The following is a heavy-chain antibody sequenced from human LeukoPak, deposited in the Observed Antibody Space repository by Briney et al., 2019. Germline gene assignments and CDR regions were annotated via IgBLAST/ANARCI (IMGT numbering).Heavy chain of an antibody. CDR2: IIPIFGTA. CDR1: GGTFSSYA. J-gene: IGHJ5*02. V-gene: IGHV1-69*05. D-gene: IGHD6-13*01. CDR3: AREERAAAGTWLFDP. Sequence: GSSVKVSCKASGGTFSSYAISWVRQALGQGLEWMGGIIPIFGTANYAQKFQGRVTITTDESTSTAYMELSSLRSEDTAVYYCAREERAAAGTWLFDPWGQGTLVTVSS.